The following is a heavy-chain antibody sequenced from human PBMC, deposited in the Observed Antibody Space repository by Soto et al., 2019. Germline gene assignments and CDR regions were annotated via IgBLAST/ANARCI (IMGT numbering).Heavy chain of an antibody. CDR3: AKDRTYYYYGMDV. Sequence: EVQLLESGGGLVQPGGSLRLSCAASGFTFSSYAMSWVRQAPGKGLEWVSVISGSGGSTYYADSVKGRFTISRDNSKNTLYLQMNSLRAEDTAVYYCAKDRTYYYYGMDVWGQGTTVTVSS. D-gene: IGHD1-7*01. CDR2: ISGSGGST. V-gene: IGHV3-23*01. CDR1: GFTFSSYA. J-gene: IGHJ6*02.